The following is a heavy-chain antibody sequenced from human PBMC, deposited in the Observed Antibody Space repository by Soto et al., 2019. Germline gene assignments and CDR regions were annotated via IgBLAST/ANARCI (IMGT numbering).Heavy chain of an antibody. CDR1: GFTFSNYA. CDR2: ISYDGNNK. Sequence: QVQLVESGGGVVQPGRSLRLSCAASGFTFSNYAMYWVRQAPGKGLEWVAVISYDGNNKYYADSVKGRFTISRDNSKNTLYLQRNSLRGEDTAVYYCARAGCDGGTCYTLVGLRYGMDVWGQGTTVTVSS. D-gene: IGHD2-15*01. J-gene: IGHJ6*02. V-gene: IGHV3-30-3*01. CDR3: ARAGCDGGTCYTLVGLRYGMDV.